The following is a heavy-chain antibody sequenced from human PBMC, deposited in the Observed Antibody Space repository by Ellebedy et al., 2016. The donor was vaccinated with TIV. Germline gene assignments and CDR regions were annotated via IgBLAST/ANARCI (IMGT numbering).Heavy chain of an antibody. CDR3: ARARNYYDSSGYYQKSYGMDV. D-gene: IGHD3-22*01. CDR1: GDTFTTYV. Sequence: AASVTVSCKAPGDTFTTYVMHWVRQAPGQRLQWMGWITAGNGNTKYSQRFQGRVTITRDTSASTAYMELSSLRSEDTAVYYCARARNYYDSSGYYQKSYGMDVWGQGTTVTVSS. J-gene: IGHJ6*02. V-gene: IGHV1-3*01. CDR2: ITAGNGNT.